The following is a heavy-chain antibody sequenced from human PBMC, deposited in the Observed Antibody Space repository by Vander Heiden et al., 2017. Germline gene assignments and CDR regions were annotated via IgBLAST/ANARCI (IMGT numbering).Heavy chain of an antibody. J-gene: IGHJ4*02. CDR3: ARDQWTY. Sequence: EVQLVESGGGLVKPGGSMRLSCAASGLAFSTYTMNWVRQAPGEGLEWLSSISSSSDYIYYADSVKGRFTISRDNAKNLLYLQMTSLRAEDTALYYCARDQWTYWGQGTLVTVSS. CDR1: GLAFSTYT. CDR2: ISSSSDYI. V-gene: IGHV3-21*06. D-gene: IGHD2-8*01.